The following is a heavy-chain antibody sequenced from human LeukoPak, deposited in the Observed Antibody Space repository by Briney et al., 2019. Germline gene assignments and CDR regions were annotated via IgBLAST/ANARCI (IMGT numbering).Heavy chain of an antibody. CDR2: VYLGDSST. V-gene: IGHV5-51*01. J-gene: IGHJ3*02. Sequence: GESLKISCKGSGYSFTNYWIGWVRQMPGKGLEWMGLVYLGDSSTTYSPSFQGQVTLSADISIATAYLEWNSLKASDSAMYFCATLFSRGLHIWGQGTMVTVSS. CDR3: ATLFSRGLHI. CDR1: GYSFTNYW. D-gene: IGHD2-21*01.